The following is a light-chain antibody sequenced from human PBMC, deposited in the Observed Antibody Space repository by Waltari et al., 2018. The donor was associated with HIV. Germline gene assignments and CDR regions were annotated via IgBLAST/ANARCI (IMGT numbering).Light chain of an antibody. CDR3: QQLSSYPLT. Sequence: DIQLTQSPSSLSASVGDRVTITCRASPGISSYLAWYQQEPGKVPKLLIYAASTLQSGVPSRFSGSGSGTEFTLTISSLQPEDFATYYCQQLSSYPLTFGGGTKVEIK. J-gene: IGKJ4*01. CDR2: AAS. CDR1: PGISSY. V-gene: IGKV1-9*01.